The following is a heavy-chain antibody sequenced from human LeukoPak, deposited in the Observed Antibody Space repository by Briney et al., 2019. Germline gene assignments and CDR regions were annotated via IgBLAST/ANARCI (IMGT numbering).Heavy chain of an antibody. CDR3: ARVIPYYFNY. J-gene: IGHJ4*02. CDR1: GGSLSSGSYY. CDR2: IYTSGST. D-gene: IGHD3-16*02. V-gene: IGHV4-61*02. Sequence: PSETLSLTCTVSGGSLSSGSYYWSWIRQPAGKGLEWIGRIYTSGSTNYNPSLKSRVTISVDTSKNQFSLKLSSVTAADTAVYYCARVIPYYFNYWGQGTLVTVSS.